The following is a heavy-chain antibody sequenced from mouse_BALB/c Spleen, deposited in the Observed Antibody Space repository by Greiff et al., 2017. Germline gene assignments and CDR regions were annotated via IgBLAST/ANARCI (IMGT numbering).Heavy chain of an antibody. CDR1: GDSITSGY. Sequence: EVKLMESGPSLVKPSQTLSLTCSVTGDSITSGYWNWIRKFPGNKLEYMGYISYSGSTYYNPSLKSRISITRDTSKNQYYLQLNSVTTEDTATYYCARYPLYGNYYAMDYWGQGTSVTVSS. CDR2: ISYSGST. CDR3: ARYPLYGNYYAMDY. D-gene: IGHD2-10*02. V-gene: IGHV3-8*02. J-gene: IGHJ4*01.